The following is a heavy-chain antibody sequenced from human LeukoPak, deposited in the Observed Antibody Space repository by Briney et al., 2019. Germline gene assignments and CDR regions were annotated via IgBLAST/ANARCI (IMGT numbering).Heavy chain of an antibody. CDR1: GGSISSSNDY. J-gene: IGHJ6*03. V-gene: IGHV4-39*07. D-gene: IGHD6-19*01. Sequence: SETLSLTCTVSGGSISSSNDYWGWIRQPPGKGLEWIGNINYSGSTYYNPSLKSRVTISVDTSKNQFSLKLSSVTAADTAVYYCARGGSYSSGWYAKVGYYYYMDVWGKGTTVTISS. CDR2: INYSGST. CDR3: ARGGSYSSGWYAKVGYYYYMDV.